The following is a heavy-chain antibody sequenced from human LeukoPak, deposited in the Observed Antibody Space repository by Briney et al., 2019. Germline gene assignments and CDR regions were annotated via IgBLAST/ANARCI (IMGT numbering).Heavy chain of an antibody. CDR2: IIPMFGTA. CDR3: ARGRCSGTSCYSDY. J-gene: IGHJ4*02. CDR1: GGTFSSYA. Sequence: SVKVSCKASGGTFSSYAISWVRQAPGQGLEWMGGIIPMFGTAKYAQKFQGRVTITADESTSTAYMELSSLRSEDTAVYYCARGRCSGTSCYSDYWGQGTLVTVSS. D-gene: IGHD2-2*01. V-gene: IGHV1-69*01.